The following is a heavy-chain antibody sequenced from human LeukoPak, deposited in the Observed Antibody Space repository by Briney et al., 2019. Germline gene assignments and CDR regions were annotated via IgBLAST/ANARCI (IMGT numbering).Heavy chain of an antibody. CDR3: AREISGSYDRETDYYYYYCMDV. V-gene: IGHV4-59*11. CDR1: GGSISSHY. J-gene: IGHJ6*03. CDR2: IYYSGST. Sequence: SETLSLTCTVSGGSISSHYWSWIRQPPGKGLEWIGYIYYSGSTNYNPSLKSRVTISVDTSKNQFSLKLSSVTAADTAVYYCAREISGSYDRETDYYYYYCMDVWGKGTTVTVSS. D-gene: IGHD3-10*01.